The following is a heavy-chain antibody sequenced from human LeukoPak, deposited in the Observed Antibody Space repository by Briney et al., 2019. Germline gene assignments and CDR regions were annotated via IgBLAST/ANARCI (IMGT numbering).Heavy chain of an antibody. CDR1: GGSFSAYY. V-gene: IGHV4-59*08. CDR2: IYYGGSN. J-gene: IGHJ4*02. D-gene: IGHD5-18*01. CDR3: AIIPPGYSYGFDY. Sequence: SETLSLTCTVSGGSFSAYYWSWIRQPPGKGLEWVGCIYYGGSNQYNPSLESRVSMSLDASKNQLSLKLSSVIAADTAVYYCAIIPPGYSYGFDYWGQGTLVTVSS.